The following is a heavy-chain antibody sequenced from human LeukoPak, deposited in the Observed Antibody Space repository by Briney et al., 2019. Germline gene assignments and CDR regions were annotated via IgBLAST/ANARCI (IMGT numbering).Heavy chain of an antibody. J-gene: IGHJ4*02. V-gene: IGHV1-18*01. D-gene: IGHD3-10*01. CDR3: ARGALWFGESSPPDY. CDR1: GYTFTSYG. Sequence: GASVKVSCKASGYTFTSYGISWVRQAPGQGLEWMGWISAYNGNTNYAQKLQGRVTMTTDTSTSTAYMELRSLRSDDTAVYYCARGALWFGESSPPDYWGQGTLVTVSS. CDR2: ISAYNGNT.